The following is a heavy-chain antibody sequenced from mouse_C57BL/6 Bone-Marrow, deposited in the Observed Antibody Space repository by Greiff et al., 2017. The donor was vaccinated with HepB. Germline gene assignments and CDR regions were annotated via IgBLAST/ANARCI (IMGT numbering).Heavy chain of an antibody. J-gene: IGHJ2*01. CDR2: IYPGDGDT. V-gene: IGHV1-82*01. D-gene: IGHD3-2*02. Sequence: QVQLQQSGPELVKPGASVKISCKASGYAFSSSWMNWVKQRPGKGLEWIGRIYPGDGDTNYNGKFKGKATLTADKSSSTAYMQLSSLTSEDSAVCFYARSRDQAADWGQGTTVTVSS. CDR1: GYAFSSSW. CDR3: ARSRDQAAD.